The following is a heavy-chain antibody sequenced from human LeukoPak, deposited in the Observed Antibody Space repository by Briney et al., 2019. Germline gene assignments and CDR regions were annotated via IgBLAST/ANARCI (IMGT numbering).Heavy chain of an antibody. V-gene: IGHV1-69*04. CDR2: IIPILGIA. CDR3: ASSCIAAAGTCVSFLAHSTIYGMDV. Sequence: EASVKVSCKASGGTFSSYAISWVRQAPGQGLEWMGRIIPILGIANYAQKFQGRVTITADKSTSTAYMELSSLRSEDTAVYYCASSCIAAAGTCVSFLAHSTIYGMDVWGQGTTVTVSS. D-gene: IGHD6-13*01. CDR1: GGTFSSYA. J-gene: IGHJ6*02.